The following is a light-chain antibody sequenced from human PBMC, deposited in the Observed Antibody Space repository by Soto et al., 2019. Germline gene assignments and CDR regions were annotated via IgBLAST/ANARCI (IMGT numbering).Light chain of an antibody. Sequence: EIVLTQSPGTLSVSPGERATLSCRASQSVSSKLAWYQQKPGQAPKLLFYGASTGATGIPARFSGSGSETKFTLSISSLQSEDFAVYYRQQYNNWPGTFGQGTKVDIK. CDR3: QQYNNWPGT. CDR2: GAS. CDR1: QSVSSK. J-gene: IGKJ1*01. V-gene: IGKV3-15*01.